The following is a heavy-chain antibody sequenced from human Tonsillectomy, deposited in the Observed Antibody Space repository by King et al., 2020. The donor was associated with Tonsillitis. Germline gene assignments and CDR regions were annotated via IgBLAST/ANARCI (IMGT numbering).Heavy chain of an antibody. Sequence: QLQESGPGLVKPSETLSLTCTVSGGSISSSSYYWGWIRQPPGKGLEWIGSIYYSGSTYYNPSLKSRVTISVDTSKNQFSLKLSSVTAADTAVYYCAGHDRQPPLFDYWGQGTLVTVSS. J-gene: IGHJ4*02. CDR3: AGHDRQPPLFDY. CDR2: IYYSGST. V-gene: IGHV4-39*01. D-gene: IGHD1-1*01. CDR1: GGSISSSSYY.